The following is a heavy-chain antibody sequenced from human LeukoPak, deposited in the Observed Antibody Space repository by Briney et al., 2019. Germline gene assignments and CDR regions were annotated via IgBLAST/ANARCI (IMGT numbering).Heavy chain of an antibody. V-gene: IGHV3-7*02. CDR1: GXTFSSYW. D-gene: IGHD2-21*01. CDR2: INQDESEK. CDR3: ATYSAFDI. J-gene: IGHJ3*02. Sequence: PGRSLRLSCSASGXTFSSYWFSWVRQAPGKGLEWVASINQDESEKHYVDSVKGRFTISRDNAQNSLYLQMNSLRAEDTAVYYCATYSAFDICGHGTMVTVSS.